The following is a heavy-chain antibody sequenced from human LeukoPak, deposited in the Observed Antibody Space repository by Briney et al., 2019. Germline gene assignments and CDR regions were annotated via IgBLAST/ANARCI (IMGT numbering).Heavy chain of an antibody. V-gene: IGHV1-18*01. CDR3: ARTDFSSSWFFDY. Sequence: ASVKVSCKASGYTFTSYAMHWVRQAPGQRLEWMGWISAYNGNTNYAQKLQGRVTMTTDTSTSTAYMELRSLRSDDTAVYYCARTDFSSSWFFDYWGRGTLVTVSS. CDR1: GYTFTSYA. J-gene: IGHJ4*02. D-gene: IGHD6-13*01. CDR2: ISAYNGNT.